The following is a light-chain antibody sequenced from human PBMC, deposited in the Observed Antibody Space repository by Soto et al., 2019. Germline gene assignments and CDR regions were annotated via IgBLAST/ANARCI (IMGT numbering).Light chain of an antibody. J-gene: IGLJ3*02. CDR1: SSDVGGYNY. Sequence: QSALTQPASVSGSPGQSITISCPGTSSDVGGYNYVSWYQQHPGKAPKLMIYEVSNRPSGVSNRFSGSKSGNTASLTISGLQAEDEADYYCSSYTSISPLVFGGGTKLTVL. CDR2: EVS. V-gene: IGLV2-14*01. CDR3: SSYTSISPLV.